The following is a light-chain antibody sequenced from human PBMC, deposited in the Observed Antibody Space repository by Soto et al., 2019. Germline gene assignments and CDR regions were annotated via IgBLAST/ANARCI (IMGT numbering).Light chain of an antibody. CDR3: QHYNTYPWT. V-gene: IGKV1-5*03. CDR1: QSISSW. CDR2: KAS. Sequence: DIQMTQSPSILSASVGDRVTITCRASQSISSWLGWYQQKPGKAPNLLIHKASHLESGVPSRFSGSGSGTEFTLTISSLQPGDFATYYCQHYNTYPWTFGQGTKVEIK. J-gene: IGKJ1*01.